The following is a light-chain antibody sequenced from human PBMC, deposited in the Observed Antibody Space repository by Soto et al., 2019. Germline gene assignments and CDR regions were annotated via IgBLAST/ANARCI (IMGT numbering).Light chain of an antibody. Sequence: QSALAQPASVSGSLGQSITISCTGTSSDVGGYNYVSWYQQHPGKAPKLMIYEVNNRPSGVSNRFSGSKSGNTASLTISGLQADDEAVYYCSSFTSSSTQVLGGGTKLTVL. CDR1: SSDVGGYNY. CDR3: SSFTSSSTQV. CDR2: EVN. J-gene: IGLJ3*02. V-gene: IGLV2-14*01.